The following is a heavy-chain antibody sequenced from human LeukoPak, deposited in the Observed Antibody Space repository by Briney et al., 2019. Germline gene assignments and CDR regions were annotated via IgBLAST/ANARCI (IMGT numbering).Heavy chain of an antibody. CDR3: ARDLGYYYRSGYSDY. CDR1: GFTFSTFA. D-gene: IGHD3-22*01. Sequence: GRSLRLSCAASGFTFSTFAMHWVRQAPGKGLEWVALISYDGSNKYYADSVKGRFTIPRDNSKNTLYLQMNSLRAEDTAVYFCARDLGYYYRSGYSDYWGQGTLVTVSS. CDR2: ISYDGSNK. J-gene: IGHJ4*02. V-gene: IGHV3-30*01.